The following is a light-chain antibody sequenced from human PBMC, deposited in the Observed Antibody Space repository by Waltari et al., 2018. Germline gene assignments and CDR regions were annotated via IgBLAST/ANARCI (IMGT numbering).Light chain of an antibody. CDR1: ESISTW. J-gene: IGKJ1*01. Sequence: DIQLTQSPSTLSASVGDRVTITCRASESISTWLAWYQQRPGQAPNLLIYKASSLQSGVPPRFSGTGSGTEFTLTISSQQPDDFGTYYCQQYNNYPKTFGQGTKVEVK. V-gene: IGKV1-5*03. CDR3: QQYNNYPKT. CDR2: KAS.